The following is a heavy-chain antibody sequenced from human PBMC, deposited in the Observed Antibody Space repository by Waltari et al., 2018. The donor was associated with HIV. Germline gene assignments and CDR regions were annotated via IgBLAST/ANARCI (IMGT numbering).Heavy chain of an antibody. V-gene: IGHV3-48*03. Sequence: EVQLVESGGGWVQPGGSLRLSCAASGFTFSSYEMNWVRQAPGKWLEWVSYISSSGSTIYYADSVKGRFTIARDNAKNSLYLQMNSLRAEDTAVYYCASWWDAFDIWGQGTMVTVSS. J-gene: IGHJ3*02. CDR1: GFTFSSYE. D-gene: IGHD2-8*02. CDR3: ASWWDAFDI. CDR2: ISSSGSTI.